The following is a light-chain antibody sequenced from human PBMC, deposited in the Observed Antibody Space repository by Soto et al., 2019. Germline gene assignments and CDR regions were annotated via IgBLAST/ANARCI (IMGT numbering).Light chain of an antibody. V-gene: IGKV1-5*03. J-gene: IGKJ4*01. CDR2: KAS. Sequence: DLQMTQSPSTLSASVGDRVTITCRASQSISSWLAWYQQKPGKAPKLLIYKASSLESGVPSRFSGSGSGTEFTLTISSLQPDDFATYNCQQYNSYPSFGGGTKVEIK. CDR1: QSISSW. CDR3: QQYNSYPS.